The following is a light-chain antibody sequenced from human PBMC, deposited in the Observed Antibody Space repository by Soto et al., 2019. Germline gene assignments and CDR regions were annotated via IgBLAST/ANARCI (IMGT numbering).Light chain of an antibody. CDR1: QSVGNY. CDR2: GAS. V-gene: IGKV3-20*01. Sequence: EIKMTQSPSSLSVSYSERATLSCRASQSVGNYLAWYQQKPGKAPRLLIYGASSRDTGIPDRFSGSGSGTHFTLTISRLQPEDIAVYYCQRYDISPGTFGRGTKVDIK. CDR3: QRYDISPGT. J-gene: IGKJ1*01.